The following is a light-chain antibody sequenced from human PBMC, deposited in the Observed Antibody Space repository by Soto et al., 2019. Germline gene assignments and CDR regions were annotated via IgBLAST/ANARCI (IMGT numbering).Light chain of an antibody. Sequence: SSELTQSPSVSVSPGQTARISCSGDALAKQFGNWYQQKPGQAPVVIIYKDTERPSWIPERFSGSSSGTTVTLTISGVQEEDEADYYCQSTDNSGSNYVFGSGTKV. CDR2: KDT. CDR3: QSTDNSGSNYV. J-gene: IGLJ1*01. V-gene: IGLV3-25*02. CDR1: ALAKQF.